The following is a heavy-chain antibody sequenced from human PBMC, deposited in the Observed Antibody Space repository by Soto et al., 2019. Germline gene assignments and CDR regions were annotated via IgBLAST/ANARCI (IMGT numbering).Heavy chain of an antibody. CDR2: INHSGST. CDR1: GGSFSGYY. V-gene: IGHV4-34*01. J-gene: IGHJ5*02. CDR3: ARADDYGDYVREGWFDP. Sequence: QVQLQQWGAGLLKPSETLSLTCAVYGGSFSGYYWSWIRQPPGKGLEWIGEINHSGSTNYNPSPKSRVTVSVDTSKNQFSLTLSSVTAADTALYYCARADDYGDYVREGWFDPWGQATVVTVSS. D-gene: IGHD4-17*01.